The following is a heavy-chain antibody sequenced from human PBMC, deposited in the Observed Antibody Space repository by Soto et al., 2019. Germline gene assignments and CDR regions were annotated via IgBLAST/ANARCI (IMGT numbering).Heavy chain of an antibody. CDR2: ISYDGSNK. CDR1: GFTFSSYA. Sequence: GGSLRLSCAAPGFTFSSYAMHWVRQAPGKGLEWVAVISYDGSNKYYADSVKGRFTISRDNSKNTLYLQMNSLRSEDTAVYYCARGGYRTLAWFDPWGQGTLVNVSS. J-gene: IGHJ5*02. V-gene: IGHV3-30-3*01. D-gene: IGHD5-18*01. CDR3: ARGGYRTLAWFDP.